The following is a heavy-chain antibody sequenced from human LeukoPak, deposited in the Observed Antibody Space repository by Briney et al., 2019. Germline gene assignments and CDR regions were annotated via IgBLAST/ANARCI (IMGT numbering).Heavy chain of an antibody. CDR1: GFTFSSYW. CDR3: AELGITMIGGV. Sequence: GGSLRLSCAASGFTFSSYWMHWVRQAPGKGLVWVSRINSDGGSTSYTDSVKSRFTISRDNAKNSLYLQMNSLRAEDTAVYYCAELGITMIGGVWGKGTTVTISS. J-gene: IGHJ6*04. V-gene: IGHV3-74*01. D-gene: IGHD3-10*02. CDR2: INSDGGST.